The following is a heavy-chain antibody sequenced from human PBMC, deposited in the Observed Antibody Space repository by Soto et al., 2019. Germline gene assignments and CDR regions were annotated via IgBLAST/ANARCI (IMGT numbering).Heavy chain of an antibody. V-gene: IGHV4-30-4*01. D-gene: IGHD3-10*01. CDR1: GGSISSGGAYY. CDR2: IHYSGST. J-gene: IGHJ4*02. CDR3: ARSPKGLGNFDY. Sequence: QVQLQESGPGLVKPSQTLSLTCAVSGGSISSGGAYYWSWIRQSPGKGLEWIAYIHYSGSTYYNSSLKSRVTMSVDTAKNQFSLKVSSVTAADTAVYYCARSPKGLGNFDYWGQGTLVTGSS.